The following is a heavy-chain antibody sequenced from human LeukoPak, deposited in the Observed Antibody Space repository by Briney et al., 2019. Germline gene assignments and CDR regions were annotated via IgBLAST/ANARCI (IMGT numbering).Heavy chain of an antibody. CDR2: FNPNGGGT. V-gene: IGHV1-2*02. CDR1: GYTFTGYY. Sequence: GASVKVSCKASGYTFTGYYIHWMRQAPGQGLEWMGWFNPNGGGTNYAQSFQDRVTMTGDTSISTVYMELTRLRSDDTAVYYCARVRYNWNDVDAFDIWGQGSMVTVSS. D-gene: IGHD1-1*01. CDR3: ARVRYNWNDVDAFDI. J-gene: IGHJ3*02.